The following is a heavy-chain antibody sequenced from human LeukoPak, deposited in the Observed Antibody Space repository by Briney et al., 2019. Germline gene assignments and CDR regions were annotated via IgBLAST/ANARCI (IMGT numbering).Heavy chain of an antibody. CDR3: AGGAAPGVF. CDR2: INQSGTT. D-gene: IGHD3-10*01. V-gene: IGHV4-34*01. J-gene: IGHJ4*02. CDR1: CASFSDYY. Sequence: KPSETLSLTCAVYCASFSDYYWNWIRQPPGNGLEWIGEINQSGTTNYNPSLKSRLTISLDTSQNHFSMKLTSATAADTALYYCAGGAAPGVFWGQGILVTVSA.